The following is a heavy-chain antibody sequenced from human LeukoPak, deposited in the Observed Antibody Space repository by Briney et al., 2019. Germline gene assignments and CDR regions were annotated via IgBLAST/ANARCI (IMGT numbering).Heavy chain of an antibody. J-gene: IGHJ4*02. CDR3: AKVRGYCSGGSCYYPFDY. V-gene: IGHV1-2*06. CDR1: GYTFTGYY. D-gene: IGHD2-15*01. Sequence: ASVKVSCKASGYTFTGYYMHWVRQAPGQGLVWMGRINPNSGGTNYAQKFQGRVTITRDTSISTAYMELSRLRSDDTAIYYCAKVRGYCSGGSCYYPFDYWGQGTLVTVSS. CDR2: INPNSGGT.